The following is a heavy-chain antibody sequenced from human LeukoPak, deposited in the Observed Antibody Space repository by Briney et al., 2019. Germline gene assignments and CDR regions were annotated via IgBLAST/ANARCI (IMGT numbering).Heavy chain of an antibody. V-gene: IGHV1-2*02. CDR3: AREGMTTVTNNWFDP. CDR1: GYTFTSYY. CDR2: INPNSGGT. J-gene: IGHJ5*02. D-gene: IGHD4-17*01. Sequence: ASVKVSCKASGYTFTSYYMHWVRQAPGQGLEWMGWINPNSGGTNYAQKFQGRVTMTRDTSISTAYMELSRLRSDDTAVYYCAREGMTTVTNNWFDPWGQGTLVTVSS.